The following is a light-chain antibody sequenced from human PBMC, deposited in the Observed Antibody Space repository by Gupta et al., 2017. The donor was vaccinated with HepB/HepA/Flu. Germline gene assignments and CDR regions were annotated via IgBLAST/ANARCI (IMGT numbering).Light chain of an antibody. CDR3: CSDAGSDTLV. CDR2: DVS. CDR1: SSDVGGYNY. V-gene: IGLV2-11*01. J-gene: IGLJ2*01. Sequence: SALTQPRSVSGSPGQSVTTSCTGTSSDVGGYNYVSWHQQHPRKALRLMIYDVSKRTAGVPGRFSGSKSGNTASLTISGPQAEEEADYYFCSDAGSDTLVFGGGTKLTGL.